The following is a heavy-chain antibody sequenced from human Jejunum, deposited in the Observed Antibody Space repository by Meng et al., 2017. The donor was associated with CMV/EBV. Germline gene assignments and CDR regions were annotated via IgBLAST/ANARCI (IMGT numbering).Heavy chain of an antibody. D-gene: IGHD5-12*01. CDR1: GLTFSRWW. Sequence: SCAASGLTFSRWWMHWVRQAPGKGLVWVSRIKTDGSYTTYADSVKGRFTISRDNAKNTLYLQMNSLRVEDTAVYYCVGGGSGYMDYWGQGTLVTVSS. J-gene: IGHJ4*02. CDR3: VGGGSGYMDY. CDR2: IKTDGSYT. V-gene: IGHV3-74*03.